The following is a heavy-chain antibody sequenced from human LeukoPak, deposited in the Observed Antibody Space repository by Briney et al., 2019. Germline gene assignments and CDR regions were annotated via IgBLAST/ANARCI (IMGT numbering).Heavy chain of an antibody. CDR3: AKGHILLWFVA. CDR1: GCTFSSYA. CDR2: ICCSGGSK. D-gene: IGHD3-10*01. J-gene: IGHJ5*02. V-gene: IGHV3-23*01. Sequence: WGTLRLSCAASGCTFSSYAMSWVRQAPGKGLEWVSAICCSGGSKYYAYSMKRLVTISRAHSKNTLYLQMNSLRAEDTAVYYCAKGHILLWFVAWGQGTLVTVSS.